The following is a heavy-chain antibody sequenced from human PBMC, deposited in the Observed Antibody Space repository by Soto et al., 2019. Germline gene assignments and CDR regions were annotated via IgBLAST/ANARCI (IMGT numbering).Heavy chain of an antibody. D-gene: IGHD1-1*01. V-gene: IGHV4-39*01. CDR3: ARHSLGGTSPDWFDP. CDR2: TYYSGST. J-gene: IGHJ5*02. CDR1: GGSISSSSYY. Sequence: SETLSLTCTVSGGSISSSSYYWSWIRQPPGKGLEWIGSTYYSGSTYYNPSLKSRVTISVDTSKNQFSLKLSSVTAADTAVYYCARHSLGGTSPDWFDPWGQGTLVTVSS.